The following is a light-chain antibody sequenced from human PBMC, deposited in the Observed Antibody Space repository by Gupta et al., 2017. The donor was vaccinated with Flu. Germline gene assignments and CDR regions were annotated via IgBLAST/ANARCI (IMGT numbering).Light chain of an antibody. CDR3: QQDDSTPFT. CDR1: QNGLSHSSNKNY. J-gene: IGKJ3*01. V-gene: IGKV4-1*01. CDR2: WAS. Sequence: DIVITQSPYSLVLSLGEMTHINCRSSQNGLSHSSNKNYLAWYQQKPGQSPKLLIYWASTRESGVPDRFSGSGSGTDFSLTISGLQTEDVAVYYCQQDDSTPFTFGHGTKVEIK.